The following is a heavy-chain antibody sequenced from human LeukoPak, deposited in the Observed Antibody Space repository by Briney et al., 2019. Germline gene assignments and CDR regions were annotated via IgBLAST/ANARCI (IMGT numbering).Heavy chain of an antibody. J-gene: IGHJ4*02. CDR1: GFTFSDYY. CDR3: ARDLPGRRDGYNYDY. D-gene: IGHD5-24*01. V-gene: IGHV3-11*01. Sequence: GGSLRLSCAASGFTFSDYYMTWIRQVPGKGLEWVSYISSSGSTIYYADSVKGRFTISRDNAKNSLYLQMNSLRAEDTAVYYCARDLPGRRDGYNYDYWGQGTLVTVSS. CDR2: ISSSGSTI.